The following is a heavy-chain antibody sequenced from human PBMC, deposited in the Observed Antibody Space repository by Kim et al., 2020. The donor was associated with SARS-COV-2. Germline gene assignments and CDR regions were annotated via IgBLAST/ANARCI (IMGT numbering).Heavy chain of an antibody. D-gene: IGHD3-10*01. CDR3: TTTLYYGSGSYYNVGGMDV. J-gene: IGHJ6*02. CDR1: GFTFSNAW. V-gene: IGHV3-15*01. Sequence: GGSLRLSCAASGFTFSNAWMRWVRQAPGKGLEWVGRIKSKTDGGTTDYAAPVKGRFTISRDDSKNTLYLQMNSLKTEDTAVYYCTTTLYYGSGSYYNVGGMDVWGQGTTVTVSS. CDR2: IKSKTDGGTT.